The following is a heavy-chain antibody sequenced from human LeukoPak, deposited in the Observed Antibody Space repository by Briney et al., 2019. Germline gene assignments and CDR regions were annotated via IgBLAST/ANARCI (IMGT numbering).Heavy chain of an antibody. V-gene: IGHV5-51*01. J-gene: IGHJ4*02. CDR3: ARQAREGGYFDWLLPFDY. D-gene: IGHD3-9*01. CDR1: GYSFTSYW. CDR2: IYPDDSDT. Sequence: PGESLKISCKGSGYSFTSYWIGWVRQMPGKGLEWMGIIYPDDSDTRYSPSFQGQVTISADKSISTAYLLWNSLKASDTAMYYCARQAREGGYFDWLLPFDYWGQGTLVTVSS.